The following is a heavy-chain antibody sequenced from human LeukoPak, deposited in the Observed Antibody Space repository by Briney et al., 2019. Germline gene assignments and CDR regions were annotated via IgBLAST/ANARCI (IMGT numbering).Heavy chain of an antibody. Sequence: GASVKVSCKASGYTFTSYGISWVRQAPGQGLEWMGWISAYNGNTNYAQKLQGRVTMTTDTSTSTAYMELRSLRSDDTAVYYCARVRSGFWSGTDIDYFDYWGQGTLVTVSS. D-gene: IGHD3-3*01. CDR3: ARVRSGFWSGTDIDYFDY. J-gene: IGHJ4*02. CDR1: GYTFTSYG. V-gene: IGHV1-18*01. CDR2: ISAYNGNT.